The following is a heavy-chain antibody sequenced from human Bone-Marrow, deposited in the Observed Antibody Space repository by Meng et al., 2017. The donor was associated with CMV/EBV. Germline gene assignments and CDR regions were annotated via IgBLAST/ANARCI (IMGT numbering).Heavy chain of an antibody. CDR2: INPNSGGT. V-gene: IGHV1-18*01. D-gene: IGHD3-10*01. CDR3: ARDRRITMVRGVTLDGMDV. J-gene: IGHJ6*02. CDR1: GYTFTSYG. Sequence: ASVKVSCKASGYTFTSYGISWVRQAPGQGLEWMGWINPNSGGTNYAQKLQGRVTMTTDTSTSTAYMELRSLRSDDTAVYYCARDRRITMVRGVTLDGMDVWGQGTTVTVSS.